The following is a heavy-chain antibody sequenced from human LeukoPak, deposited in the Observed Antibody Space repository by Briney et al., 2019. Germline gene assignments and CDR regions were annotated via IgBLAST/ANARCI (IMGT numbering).Heavy chain of an antibody. V-gene: IGHV1-8*01. Sequence: ASVKVSCKASGYTFTSYDINWVRQATGQGLEWMGWMNPNSGNTGYAQKFQGRVTMTRNTSISTAYMELSSLRSEDTAVYYCARGLFYPRFWPYYYYYYMDVWGKGTTVTDSS. CDR1: GYTFTSYD. CDR3: ARGLFYPRFWPYYYYYYMDV. D-gene: IGHD3-3*01. J-gene: IGHJ6*03. CDR2: MNPNSGNT.